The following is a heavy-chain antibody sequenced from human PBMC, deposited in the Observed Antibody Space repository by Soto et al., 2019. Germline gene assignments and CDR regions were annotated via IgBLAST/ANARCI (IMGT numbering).Heavy chain of an antibody. D-gene: IGHD1-26*01. CDR3: ARGASPLIDY. CDR1: GYTFTSYA. J-gene: IGHJ4*02. CDR2: IIAGNGNT. V-gene: IGHV1-3*01. Sequence: QVQLVQSGAEVKKPGASVKVSCKASGYTFTSYAMHWVRQAPGQRLEWMGWIIAGNGNTKYSQKFQGRVTITRDTFASTAYMEVSSLRSEDTAVYYCARGASPLIDYWGQGTLVTVSS.